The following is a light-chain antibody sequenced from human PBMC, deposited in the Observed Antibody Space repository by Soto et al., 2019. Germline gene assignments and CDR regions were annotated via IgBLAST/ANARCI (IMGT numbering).Light chain of an antibody. V-gene: IGLV1-40*01. Sequence: QSVLTQPPSVSGAPGQRVTISGTGSSSNIGAGYDVHWYQQLPGTAPKLLIYGNSNRPSGVPDRFSGSKSGTSASLAITGLQAEDEADYYCQSYDSSLSGWVFGGGTKLTGL. CDR1: SSNIGAGYD. J-gene: IGLJ3*02. CDR3: QSYDSSLSGWV. CDR2: GNS.